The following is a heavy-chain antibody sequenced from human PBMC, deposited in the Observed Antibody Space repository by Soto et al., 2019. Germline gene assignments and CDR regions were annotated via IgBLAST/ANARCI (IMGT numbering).Heavy chain of an antibody. CDR2: ISYDGSNK. D-gene: IGHD3-10*01. CDR3: AKDTNYDYYGMDV. J-gene: IGHJ6*02. Sequence: GGSLRLSCAASGFTFSSYGMHWVRQAPGKGLEWVAVISYDGSNKYYADSVKGRFTISRDNSKNTLYLQMNSLRAEDTAVYYCAKDTNYDYYGMDVWGQGTTVTVSS. CDR1: GFTFSSYG. V-gene: IGHV3-30*18.